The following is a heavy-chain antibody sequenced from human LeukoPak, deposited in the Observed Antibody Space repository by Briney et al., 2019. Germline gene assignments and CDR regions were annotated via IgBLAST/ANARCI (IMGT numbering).Heavy chain of an antibody. CDR1: GYKFTGYH. CDR2: INPDTGDT. V-gene: IGHV1-2*06. Sequence: VASVKVSCKASGYKFTGYHMQWVRQAPGHGLEWMGRINPDTGDTNSAQEFQGRVTMTRDTSVSAAYMELSGLTSDDTAVYYCATLYCSTTICAYGMDVWGQGATVTVSS. D-gene: IGHD2-2*01. J-gene: IGHJ6*02. CDR3: ATLYCSTTICAYGMDV.